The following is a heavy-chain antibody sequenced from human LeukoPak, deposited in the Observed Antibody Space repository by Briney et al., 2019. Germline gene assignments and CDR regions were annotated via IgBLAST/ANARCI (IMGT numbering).Heavy chain of an antibody. J-gene: IGHJ4*02. V-gene: IGHV1-46*01. CDR2: TNPSGGST. CDR1: GYTFTSYY. D-gene: IGHD3-16*02. Sequence: ASVKVSCKASGYTFTSYYMHWVRQAPGQGLEWMGITNPSGGSTSYAQKFQGRVTMTRDTSTSTVYMELSSLRSEDTAVYYCARDYDYVWGSYPELDYWGQGTLVTVSS. CDR3: ARDYDYVWGSYPELDY.